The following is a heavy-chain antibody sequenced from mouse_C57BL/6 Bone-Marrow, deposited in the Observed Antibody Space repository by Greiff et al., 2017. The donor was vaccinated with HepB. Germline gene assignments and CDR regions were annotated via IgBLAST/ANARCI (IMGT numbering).Heavy chain of an antibody. V-gene: IGHV6-3*01. D-gene: IGHD2-1*01. J-gene: IGHJ4*01. CDR2: IRLKSDNYAT. CDR1: GFTFSNYW. Sequence: EVQLVESGGGLVQPGGSMKLSCVASGFTFSNYWMNWVRQSPEKGLEWVAQIRLKSDNYATHYAESVKGRFTISRDDSKIIVYLQMNNLRAEDTGIYYCTGYGNFYYAMDYWGQGTSVTVSS. CDR3: TGYGNFYYAMDY.